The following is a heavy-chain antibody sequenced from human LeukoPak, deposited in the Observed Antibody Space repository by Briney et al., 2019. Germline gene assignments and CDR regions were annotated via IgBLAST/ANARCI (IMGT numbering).Heavy chain of an antibody. CDR2: INPNSGGT. CDR3: AREHSSSSGKVFDY. J-gene: IGHJ4*02. Sequence: ASVKVSCKASGYTFPGYFMHWVRQAPGQGLEWMGWINPNSGGTNYAQKFQGRVTMTRDTSISTAYMELSRLRSDDTAVYYCAREHSSSSGKVFDYWGQGTLVTVS. D-gene: IGHD6-6*01. V-gene: IGHV1-2*02. CDR1: GYTFPGYF.